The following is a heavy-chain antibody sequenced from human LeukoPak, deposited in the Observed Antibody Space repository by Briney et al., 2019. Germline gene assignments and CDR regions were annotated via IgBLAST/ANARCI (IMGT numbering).Heavy chain of an antibody. CDR2: ISYDGSNK. CDR3: ARGGFVVVPAAIGYFDY. Sequence: PGGSLRLSCAASGFTFSNYGIHWVRQAPGKGLEWVAAISYDGSNKYHADSVKGRFTISRDNSKNTLYLQMNSLRAEDTAVYYCARGGFVVVPAAIGYFDYWGQGTLVTVSS. V-gene: IGHV3-30*03. D-gene: IGHD2-2*02. CDR1: GFTFSNYG. J-gene: IGHJ4*02.